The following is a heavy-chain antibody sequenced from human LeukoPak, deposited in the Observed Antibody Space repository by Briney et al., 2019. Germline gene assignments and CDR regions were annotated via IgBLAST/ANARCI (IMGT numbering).Heavy chain of an antibody. V-gene: IGHV4-39*01. J-gene: IGHJ4*02. CDR1: GGSISSSSYS. CDR3: ARLRFDFWSGYTHPYFDY. CDR2: IYYSGTT. D-gene: IGHD3-3*01. Sequence: SETLSLTCTVSGGSISSSSYSRGWIRQPPGKGLEWIGSIYYSGTTYYNPSLKSRVTISVDTSKIQFSLKLSSVAATDTAVYFCARLRFDFWSGYTHPYFDYWGQGTLVTVSS.